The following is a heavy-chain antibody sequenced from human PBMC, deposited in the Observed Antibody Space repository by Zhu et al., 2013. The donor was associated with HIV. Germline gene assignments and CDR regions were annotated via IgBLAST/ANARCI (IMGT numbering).Heavy chain of an antibody. Sequence: QVQLVQSGAEVKKPGSSVKVSCKASGGTFTSYGISWVRQAPGQGLEWMGWISAYNGNTNYAQKLQGRVTMTTDTSTSTAYMELRSLRSDDTAVYYCARDPEAPDLAARPRYYYYGMDVWGQGTTVTVSS. CDR2: ISAYNGNT. D-gene: IGHD6-6*01. J-gene: IGHJ6*02. CDR3: ARDPEAPDLAARPRYYYYGMDV. V-gene: IGHV1-18*04. CDR1: GGTFTSYG.